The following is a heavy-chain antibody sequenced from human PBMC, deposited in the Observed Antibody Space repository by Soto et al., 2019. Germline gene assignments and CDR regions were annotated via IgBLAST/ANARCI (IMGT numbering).Heavy chain of an antibody. D-gene: IGHD4-4*01. J-gene: IGHJ6*03. CDR1: GDSVTENY. CDR3: ATAVPNDYIPNYYYMDV. Sequence: SETLSLTCAFSGDSVTENYLTWIRQSPEKGLEWIGYMHYTGFSFSNPSLKSRVAMSVDKSKNEFTLQLTSVTAADTAVYYCATAVPNDYIPNYYYMDVWGKGTTVTVSS. V-gene: IGHV4-59*02. CDR2: MHYTGFS.